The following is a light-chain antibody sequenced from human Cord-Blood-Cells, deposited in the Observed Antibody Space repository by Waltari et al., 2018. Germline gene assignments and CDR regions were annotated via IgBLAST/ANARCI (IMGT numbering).Light chain of an antibody. Sequence: QSALTQPASVSGSPGQSITISCTGTSSDVGGYNYVSWYPQHPGKAPKLMIYDVSNRPSGVSNRVSGSKSGNAASLTISGLQAEDEADYYCSSYTSSSTWVFGGGTKLTVL. J-gene: IGLJ3*02. CDR3: SSYTSSSTWV. CDR1: SSDVGGYNY. CDR2: DVS. V-gene: IGLV2-14*01.